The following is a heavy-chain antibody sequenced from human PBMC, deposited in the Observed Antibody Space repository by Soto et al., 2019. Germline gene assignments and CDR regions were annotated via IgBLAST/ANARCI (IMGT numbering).Heavy chain of an antibody. CDR3: ARDLREYGVPWPWYFDL. D-gene: IGHD4-17*01. CDR1: GFTFSSYI. J-gene: IGHJ2*01. V-gene: IGHV3-21*01. Sequence: EVQLVESGGGLVKPGASLRLSCAASGFTFSSYIMNWVRQAPGKGLEWFSSISSSSSYIYYADSVKGRFTISRDNAKKSLYLQMNSLRAEDTAVYYCARDLREYGVPWPWYFDLGGRGSLVTVSS. CDR2: ISSSSSYI.